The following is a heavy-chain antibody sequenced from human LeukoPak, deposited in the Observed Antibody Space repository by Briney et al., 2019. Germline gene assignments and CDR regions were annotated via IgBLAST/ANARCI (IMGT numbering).Heavy chain of an antibody. J-gene: IGHJ4*02. CDR2: IYSGGST. V-gene: IGHV3-53*01. D-gene: IGHD6-6*01. Sequence: PGGSLRLSCAASGFTVSSSYMSWVRQAPGKGLEWVSVIYSGGSTYYADSVKGRFTISRDNSKNTLYLQMNSLRVEDTAVYYCASMYSSSSYYWGQGTLVTVSS. CDR1: GFTVSSSY. CDR3: ASMYSSSSYY.